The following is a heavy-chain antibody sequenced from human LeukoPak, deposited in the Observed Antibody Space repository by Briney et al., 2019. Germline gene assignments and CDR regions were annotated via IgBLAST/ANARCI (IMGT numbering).Heavy chain of an antibody. Sequence: PSETLSLTCAVSGGSISSSNYWSWIRQPAGKGLEWIGRIYTSGSTNYNPSLKSRVTMSVDTSKNQFSLKLSSVTAADTAVYYCARERGVTYYDILTGYSPQYYYFDYWGQGTLVTVSS. CDR1: GGSISSSNY. V-gene: IGHV4-4*07. CDR2: IYTSGST. CDR3: ARERGVTYYDILTGYSPQYYYFDY. J-gene: IGHJ4*02. D-gene: IGHD3-9*01.